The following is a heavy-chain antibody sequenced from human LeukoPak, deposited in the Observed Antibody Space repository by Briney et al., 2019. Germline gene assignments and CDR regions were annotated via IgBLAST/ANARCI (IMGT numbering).Heavy chain of an antibody. CDR3: ARHRTTVVTSLDY. CDR1: GYDFSSYG. J-gene: IGHJ4*02. D-gene: IGHD4-23*01. CDR2: ISVYNGKT. V-gene: IGHV1-18*01. Sequence: ASVKVSCKASGYDFSSYGISWVRQAPGQGLQWMGWISVYNGKTKYGPLQGRVTMTTDTSTATAYMELRGLSSDDTAMYYCARHRTTVVTSLDYGGQGPLVTVSS.